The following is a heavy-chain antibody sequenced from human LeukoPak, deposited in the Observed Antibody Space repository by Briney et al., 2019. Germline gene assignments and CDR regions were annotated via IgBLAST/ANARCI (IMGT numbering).Heavy chain of an antibody. Sequence: GGSLRLSCAASGFTFSDYYMSWIRQAPGKGLEWVSVIYSGGSTYYADSVKGRFTISRDNSKNTLYLQMNSLRAEDTAVYYCARELHGDYREYGMDVWGQGTTVTVSS. CDR3: ARELHGDYREYGMDV. V-gene: IGHV3-53*01. D-gene: IGHD4-17*01. J-gene: IGHJ6*02. CDR1: GFTFSDYY. CDR2: IYSGGST.